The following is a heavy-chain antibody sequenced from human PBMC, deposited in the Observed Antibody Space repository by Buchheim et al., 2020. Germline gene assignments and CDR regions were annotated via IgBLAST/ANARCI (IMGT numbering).Heavy chain of an antibody. CDR1: GYTFTSYN. J-gene: IGHJ6*02. CDR2: ISPSGGRT. D-gene: IGHD3-16*01. CDR3: ARDSLPWQGGYYYYGMDV. Sequence: QVQLVQSGAEVKKPGASVKVSCKASGYTFTSYNMHWVRQAPGQGLEWMGVISPSGGRTNYAQKFQGRVTMTRDTSTSTVYMELSSLRSEDTAVYSCARDSLPWQGGYYYYGMDVWGQGTT. V-gene: IGHV1-46*01.